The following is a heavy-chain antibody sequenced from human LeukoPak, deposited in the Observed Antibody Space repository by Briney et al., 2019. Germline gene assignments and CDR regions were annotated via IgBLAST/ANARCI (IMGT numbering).Heavy chain of an antibody. CDR1: GFTFSSYW. V-gene: IGHV3-21*01. D-gene: IGHD3-22*01. Sequence: GGSLRLSCAASGFTFSSYWMSWVRQAPGKGLEWVSSISSSSSYIYYADSVKGRFTISRDNAKNSLYLQMNSLRAEDTAVYYCARSLITMIVVDYWGQGTLVTVSS. CDR2: ISSSSSYI. J-gene: IGHJ4*02. CDR3: ARSLITMIVVDY.